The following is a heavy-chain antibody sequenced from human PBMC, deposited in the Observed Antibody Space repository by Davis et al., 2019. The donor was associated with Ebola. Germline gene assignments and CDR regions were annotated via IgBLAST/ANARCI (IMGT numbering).Heavy chain of an antibody. CDR2: ISDSGGST. CDR1: EFTFSGYA. J-gene: IGHJ4*02. D-gene: IGHD3-22*01. Sequence: GGSLRLSCAASEFTFSGYAMSWVRQAPGKGLEWVSGISDSGGSTYYADSVKGRFTISRDNSKNTLYLQMNSLRAEDTALYYCADSSGYYYFDYWGQGTLVTVSS. CDR3: ADSSGYYYFDY. V-gene: IGHV3-23*01.